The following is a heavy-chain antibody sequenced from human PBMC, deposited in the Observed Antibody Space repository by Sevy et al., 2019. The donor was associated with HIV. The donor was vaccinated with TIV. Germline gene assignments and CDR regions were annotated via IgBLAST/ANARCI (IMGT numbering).Heavy chain of an antibody. CDR3: AKRRVQSGLSGGGANYGWDV. Sequence: GGSLRLSCAASGFPFSNYAMSWIRQAPGNGLEWVSTLIGGGCRTYYADSVTGRFTISRDNSKNTLYLQMNSLRADDTAIYYCAKRRVQSGLSGGGANYGWDVCGHGTAVTVSS. V-gene: IGHV3-23*01. D-gene: IGHD2-15*01. CDR2: LIGGGCRT. CDR1: GFPFSNYA. J-gene: IGHJ6*02.